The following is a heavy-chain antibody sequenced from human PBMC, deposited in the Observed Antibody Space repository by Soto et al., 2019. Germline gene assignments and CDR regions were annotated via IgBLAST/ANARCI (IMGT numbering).Heavy chain of an antibody. V-gene: IGHV1-18*01. D-gene: IGHD2-15*01. J-gene: IGHJ6*02. CDR2: ISAYNGNT. Sequence: QVQLVQSGAEVKKPGASVKVSCKASGYTFTSYGISWVRQAPGQGLEWMGWISAYNGNTNYAQKLQGRVTMTTDTSPSTAYMELGSLRSDDTAVYYCARSMGGIVVVVAAIPRSPGYYYGMDVWGQGTTVTVSS. CDR1: GYTFTSYG. CDR3: ARSMGGIVVVVAAIPRSPGYYYGMDV.